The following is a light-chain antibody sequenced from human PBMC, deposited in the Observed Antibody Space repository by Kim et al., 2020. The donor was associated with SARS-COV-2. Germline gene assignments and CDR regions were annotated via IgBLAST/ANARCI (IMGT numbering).Light chain of an antibody. Sequence: SPGERATLSCRASQSVNTNLAWYQQRPGQAPSLLIYGTSTRATGIPDRFSGSGSATDFTLTISSLQSEDSAVYYCQQYNQWPPEYTFGQGTKLEI. V-gene: IGKV3-15*01. CDR1: QSVNTN. CDR3: QQYNQWPPEYT. CDR2: GTS. J-gene: IGKJ2*01.